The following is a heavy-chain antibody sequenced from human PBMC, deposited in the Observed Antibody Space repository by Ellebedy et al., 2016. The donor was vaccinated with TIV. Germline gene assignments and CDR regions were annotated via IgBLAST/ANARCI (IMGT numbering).Heavy chain of an antibody. CDR2: IDPSVGTT. D-gene: IGHD3-10*01. CDR3: ARDISRRSPIVRDY. J-gene: IGHJ4*02. Sequence: ASVKGSCKASGDTFTRYYFHWVRQAPGQGLEWMGVIDPSVGTTTYAQKFQDRVTMTRDTSTTTLYMELSNLRSEDTALYFCARDISRRSPIVRDYWGRGTLVTVSS. CDR1: GDTFTRYY. V-gene: IGHV1-46*01.